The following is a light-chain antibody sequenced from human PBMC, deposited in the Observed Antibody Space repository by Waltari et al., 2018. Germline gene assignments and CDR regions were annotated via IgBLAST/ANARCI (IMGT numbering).Light chain of an antibody. CDR1: RSVNDN. V-gene: IGKV3-15*01. CDR3: QQYNNWPPLT. CDR2: GAS. J-gene: IGKJ4*01. Sequence: RARRSVNDNLAWYQQKRGQAPRLLIYGASTRASGIPVRFSGLGSGTEFTLTISSLLPEDFAVYYCQQYNNWPPLTFGEGTIVEMK.